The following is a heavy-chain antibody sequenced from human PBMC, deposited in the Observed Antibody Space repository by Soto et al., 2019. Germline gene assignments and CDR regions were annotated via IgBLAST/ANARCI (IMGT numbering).Heavy chain of an antibody. V-gene: IGHV4-30-2*01. Sequence: PSETLSLTCAVSGGSISRGGYSWSWIRQPPGKGLEWIGYIYHSGSTYYNPSLKSRVTILVDRSKNQFSLKLSSVTAADTAVYYCARGEVVALGYWGQGTLVTVPQ. CDR1: GGSISRGGYS. CDR3: ARGEVVALGY. D-gene: IGHD2-15*01. CDR2: IYHSGST. J-gene: IGHJ4*02.